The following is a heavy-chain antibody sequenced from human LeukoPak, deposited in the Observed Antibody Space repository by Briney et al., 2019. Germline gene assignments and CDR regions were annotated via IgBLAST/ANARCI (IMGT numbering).Heavy chain of an antibody. V-gene: IGHV4-39*07. CDR3: ARGGVRGGFVVY. CDR2: IYYSGST. D-gene: IGHD3-10*01. Sequence: SETLSLTCTVSGGFISSSNYYWGWIRQPPGKGLEWVGSIYYSGSTYYNPSLKSRVTISVDTSKNQFSLKLSSVTTADTAVYYCARGGVRGGFVVYWGQGTLVTVSS. J-gene: IGHJ4*02. CDR1: GGFISSSNYY.